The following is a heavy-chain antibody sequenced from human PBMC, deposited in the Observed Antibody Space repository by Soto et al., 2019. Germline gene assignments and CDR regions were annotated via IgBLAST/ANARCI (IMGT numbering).Heavy chain of an antibody. J-gene: IGHJ4*02. CDR3: ARGHEQWELLHGTYYFES. Sequence: SETLSLTCAVYGGSFSGYYWSWIRQPPGKGLEWIGEINHSGTTNYNPSLKSRVTISVDTSKNQFSLEVNSVTAADTTVYYCARGHEQWELLHGTYYFESWSQGTLVTVSS. D-gene: IGHD1-26*01. CDR1: GGSFSGYY. CDR2: INHSGTT. V-gene: IGHV4-34*01.